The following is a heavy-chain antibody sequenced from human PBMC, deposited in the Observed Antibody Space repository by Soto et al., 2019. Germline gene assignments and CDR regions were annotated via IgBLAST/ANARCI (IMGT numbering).Heavy chain of an antibody. V-gene: IGHV3-23*01. CDR2: ISGSGGST. J-gene: IGHJ4*02. D-gene: IGHD3-22*01. CDR3: AQASGYDSSDY. CDR1: GFTFSSYA. Sequence: GGSLRLSCAASGFTFSSYAMSWVRQAPGKGLEWVSAISGSGGSTYYADSVKGRFTISRDNSKNTLYLQMNSLRADDTAVYYCAQASGYDSSDYWGQGTLVTVSS.